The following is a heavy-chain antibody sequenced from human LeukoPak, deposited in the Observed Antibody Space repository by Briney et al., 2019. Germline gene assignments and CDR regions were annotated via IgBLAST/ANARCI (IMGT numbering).Heavy chain of an antibody. CDR3: ARKRGVGVDTNAFDM. Sequence: EASVKVSCKTSGYPFTTYEINWVRQAPGQGLEWMGWINANNDGSIYAQKFQGRVTMTRDTSINTAYMELSRLRSDDTAVYYCARKRGVGVDTNAFDMWGQGTMVTVSS. J-gene: IGHJ3*02. V-gene: IGHV1-2*02. D-gene: IGHD3-3*01. CDR2: INANNDGS. CDR1: GYPFTTYE.